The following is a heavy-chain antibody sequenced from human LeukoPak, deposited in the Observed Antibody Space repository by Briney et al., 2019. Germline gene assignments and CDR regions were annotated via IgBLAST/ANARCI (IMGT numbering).Heavy chain of an antibody. V-gene: IGHV1-2*02. CDR3: ASNYGSGSYYPLDY. Sequence: GASVKVSCKASGYTFTGYYMHWVRQAPGQGLEWMRWINPNSGGTNYAQKFQGRVTMTRDTSISTAYMELSRLRSDDTAVYYCASNYGSGSYYPLDYWGQGTLVTVSS. J-gene: IGHJ4*02. CDR1: GYTFTGYY. CDR2: INPNSGGT. D-gene: IGHD3-10*01.